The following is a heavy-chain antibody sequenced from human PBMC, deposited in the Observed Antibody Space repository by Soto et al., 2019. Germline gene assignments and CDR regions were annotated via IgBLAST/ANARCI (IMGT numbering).Heavy chain of an antibody. Sequence: HPGGSLRLSCAASGFTVSSNYMSWVRQAPGKGLEWVSVIYSGGSTYYADSVKGRFTISRDNSKNTLYLQMNSLRAEDTAVYYCAREALGIVGATAVGFDYYYYGMDVWGQGTTVTVSS. J-gene: IGHJ6*02. D-gene: IGHD1-26*01. CDR2: IYSGGST. CDR3: AREALGIVGATAVGFDYYYYGMDV. V-gene: IGHV3-53*01. CDR1: GFTVSSNY.